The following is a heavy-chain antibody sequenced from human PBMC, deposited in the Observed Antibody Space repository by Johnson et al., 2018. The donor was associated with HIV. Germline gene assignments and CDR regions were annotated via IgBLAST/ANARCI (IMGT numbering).Heavy chain of an antibody. CDR1: GFTSSSYA. Sequence: VPSVESGGGVVQPGRSLRLSCAASGFTSSSYAMHWVRQAPGKGLEWVSGITGTGGSTYYADSVKGRFTISRDNSKNTLYLEMNIMRAEDTAVYYCARGRSGILILDDAFDIWGQGTMVTVSS. V-gene: IGHV3-23*04. CDR2: ITGTGGST. D-gene: IGHD1-14*01. J-gene: IGHJ3*02. CDR3: ARGRSGILILDDAFDI.